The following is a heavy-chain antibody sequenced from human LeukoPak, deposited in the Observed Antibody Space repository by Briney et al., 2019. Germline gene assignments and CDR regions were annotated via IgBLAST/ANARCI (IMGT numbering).Heavy chain of an antibody. CDR1: GGSISSYY. Sequence: SETLSLTCTVSGGSISSYYWSWIRQPPGKGLEWIAYLFYSGSADYNPSLESRVTISVDTSKNQFSLKLRSVTAADTAVYYCATVAVIRGVTYFDYWGQGTLVTVSS. CDR3: ATVAVIRGVTYFDY. CDR2: LFYSGSA. J-gene: IGHJ4*02. D-gene: IGHD3-10*01. V-gene: IGHV4-59*01.